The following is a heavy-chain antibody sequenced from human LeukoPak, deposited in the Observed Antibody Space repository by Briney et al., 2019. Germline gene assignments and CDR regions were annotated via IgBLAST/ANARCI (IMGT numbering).Heavy chain of an antibody. CDR1: GYTFTGYY. CDR2: INPNSGGT. J-gene: IGHJ4*02. Sequence: ASVKVSCKASGYTFTGYYMHWVRQAPGQGLEWMGWINPNSGGTNYAQKFQGRVTMTRDTSIGTAYMELSRLRSDDTAMYYCARVLLAYYDSSGYPSPFDYWGQGTLVTVSS. CDR3: ARVLLAYYDSSGYPSPFDY. D-gene: IGHD3-22*01. V-gene: IGHV1-2*02.